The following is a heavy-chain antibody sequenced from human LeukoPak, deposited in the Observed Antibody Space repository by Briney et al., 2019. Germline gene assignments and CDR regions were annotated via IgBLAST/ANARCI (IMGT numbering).Heavy chain of an antibody. CDR1: GFTFSSYE. Sequence: GGSLRLSCAASGFTFSSYEMNWVRQAPGKGLEWVSYISDSGGAIYYTDSVKGRFTISRDNAKNSLYLEMNSLRDEDTAVYYCARDLPLEKYYGSGTYSYYFDSWGQGALVTVSS. V-gene: IGHV3-48*03. D-gene: IGHD3-10*01. CDR2: ISDSGGAI. J-gene: IGHJ4*02. CDR3: ARDLPLEKYYGSGTYSYYFDS.